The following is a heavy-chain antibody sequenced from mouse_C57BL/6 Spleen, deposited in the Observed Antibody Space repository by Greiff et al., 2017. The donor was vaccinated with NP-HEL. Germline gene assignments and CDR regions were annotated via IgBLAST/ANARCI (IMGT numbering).Heavy chain of an antibody. V-gene: IGHV1-15*01. CDR3: TKRITMGFDY. CDR2: IDPETGGT. D-gene: IGHD1-1*02. J-gene: IGHJ2*01. Sequence: QVQLKQSGAELVRPGASVTLSCKASGYTFTDYEMHWVKQTPVHGLEWIGAIDPETGGTAYNQKFKGKAILTADKSSSTAYMELRSLTSEDSAVYYCTKRITMGFDYWGQGTTLTVSS. CDR1: GYTFTDYE.